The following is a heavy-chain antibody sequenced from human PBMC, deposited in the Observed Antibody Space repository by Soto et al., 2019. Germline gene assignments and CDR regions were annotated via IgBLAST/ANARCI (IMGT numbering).Heavy chain of an antibody. CDR2: ISAYSGDT. CDR3: ARVGDYFDSSGYAH. V-gene: IGHV1-18*01. Sequence: GASVKVSCKASGYTFSSYGITWVRQAPGQGLEWLGISAYSGDTNYAQTVQGRATMTTDTSTSTAYMELRSLRSDDTAVYYCARVGDYFDSSGYAHWGQGTLVTVSS. D-gene: IGHD3-22*01. CDR1: GYTFSSYG. J-gene: IGHJ4*02.